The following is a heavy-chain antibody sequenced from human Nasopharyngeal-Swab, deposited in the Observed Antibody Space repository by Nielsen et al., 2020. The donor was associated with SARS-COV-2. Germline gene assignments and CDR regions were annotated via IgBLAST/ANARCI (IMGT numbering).Heavy chain of an antibody. CDR1: GGTFSSYA. CDR2: IIPIFGTA. Sequence: SVKVSCKASGGTFSSYAISWVRQAPGQGLEWMGGIIPIFGTANYAQKFQGRVTITADESTSTAYMELSSLRSEDTAVYYCARGVYYGSGSYFHYYYGMDVWGQGTTVTVSS. V-gene: IGHV1-69*13. D-gene: IGHD3-10*01. J-gene: IGHJ6*02. CDR3: ARGVYYGSGSYFHYYYGMDV.